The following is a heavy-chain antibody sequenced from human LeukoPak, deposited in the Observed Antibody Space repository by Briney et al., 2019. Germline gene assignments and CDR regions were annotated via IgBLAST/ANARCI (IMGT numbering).Heavy chain of an antibody. D-gene: IGHD6-13*01. J-gene: IGHJ5*02. Sequence: SVKVSCKASGGTFSSYAISWVRQAPGQGLEWMGGIIPIFGTANYAQKFQGRVTITADESTSTAYMELSSLRSEDTAVYYCAFFLGRGYSGSWLHGWFDPWGQGTLVTVSS. V-gene: IGHV1-69*13. CDR1: GGTFSSYA. CDR3: AFFLGRGYSGSWLHGWFDP. CDR2: IIPIFGTA.